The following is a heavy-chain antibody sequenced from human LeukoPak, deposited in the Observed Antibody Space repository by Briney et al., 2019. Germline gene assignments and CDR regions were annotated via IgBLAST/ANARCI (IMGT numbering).Heavy chain of an antibody. CDR1: GYSISSGYY. Sequence: SETLSLTCTVSGYSISSGYYWGWIRQPPGKGLEWIGRIYHSGSTYYNPSLKSRVTISVDTSKNQFSLKLSSVTAADTAVYYCAREHDSSGYDPPYFDYWGQGTLVTVSS. D-gene: IGHD5-12*01. CDR3: AREHDSSGYDPPYFDY. J-gene: IGHJ4*02. CDR2: IYHSGST. V-gene: IGHV4-38-2*02.